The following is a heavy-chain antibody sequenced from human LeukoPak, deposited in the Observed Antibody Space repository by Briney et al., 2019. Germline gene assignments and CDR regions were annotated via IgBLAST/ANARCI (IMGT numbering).Heavy chain of an antibody. CDR1: GGSISSGDYY. D-gene: IGHD2-21*01. Sequence: PSETLSLTCTVSGGSISSGDYYWGWIRQPPGKGLEWIGSIYYSGRTFYNPSLKSRGTISVDTSKNQFSLKLSSVTAADTAVYYCASLHGRNLVNYFDYWGQGTLVTVSS. J-gene: IGHJ4*02. CDR2: IYYSGRT. CDR3: ASLHGRNLVNYFDY. V-gene: IGHV4-39*01.